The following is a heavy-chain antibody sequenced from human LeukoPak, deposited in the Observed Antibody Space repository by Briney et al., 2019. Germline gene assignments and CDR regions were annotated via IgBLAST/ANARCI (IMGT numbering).Heavy chain of an antibody. CDR3: AKKGDYGYYFDY. Sequence: GRSLRLSCAASGFTFSSYGMHWVRQAPGKGLEWVAVISYDGSNKYYADSVKGRLTISRDNSKNTLYLQMNSLRAEDTAVYYCAKKGDYGYYFDYWGQGTLVTVSS. J-gene: IGHJ4*02. CDR2: ISYDGSNK. V-gene: IGHV3-30*18. D-gene: IGHD3-16*01. CDR1: GFTFSSYG.